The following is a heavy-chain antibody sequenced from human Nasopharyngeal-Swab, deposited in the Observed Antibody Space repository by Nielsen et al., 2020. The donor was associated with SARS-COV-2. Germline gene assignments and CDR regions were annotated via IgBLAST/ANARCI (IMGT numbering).Heavy chain of an antibody. J-gene: IGHJ4*02. Sequence: WVRQAPGQGLEWMGGIIPIFGTANYAQKFQGRVTITADESTSTAYMELSSLRSEDTAVYYCARGLAGSIAGAYYYDSSGYYYFYYFDYWGQGTLGTVSS. V-gene: IGHV1-69*01. CDR2: IIPIFGTA. D-gene: IGHD3-22*01. CDR3: ARGLAGSIAGAYYYDSSGYYYFYYFDY.